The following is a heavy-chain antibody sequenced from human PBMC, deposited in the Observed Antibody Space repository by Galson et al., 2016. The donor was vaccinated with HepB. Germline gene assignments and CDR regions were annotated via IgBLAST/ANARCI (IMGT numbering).Heavy chain of an antibody. J-gene: IGHJ3*01. V-gene: IGHV1-18*01. D-gene: IGHD3-22*01. Sequence: SVKVSCKAYGYTFTSYGISWVRQAPGQGLEWMGCISAYNDNTNYAQKFQGRVTMTTDTSTSTAYMELRILRFDDTAVYYCARDEEYYYDNSCYSDGFDFWGQGTMVTVSS. CDR3: ARDEEYYYDNSCYSDGFDF. CDR1: GYTFTSYG. CDR2: ISAYNDNT.